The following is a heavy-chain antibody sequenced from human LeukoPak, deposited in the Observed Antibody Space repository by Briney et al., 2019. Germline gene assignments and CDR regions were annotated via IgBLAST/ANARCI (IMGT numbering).Heavy chain of an antibody. J-gene: IGHJ6*04. V-gene: IGHV3-23*01. CDR1: GFTFSSYA. Sequence: PGGSLRLSCAASGFTFSSYAMSWVRQAPGKGLEWVSAISGSGGSTYYADSVKGRFTISRDNSKNTLYLQMNSLRAEDTAVYYCARLGYCSGGSCPVGMDVWGKGTTVTVSS. CDR3: ARLGYCSGGSCPVGMDV. D-gene: IGHD2-15*01. CDR2: ISGSGGST.